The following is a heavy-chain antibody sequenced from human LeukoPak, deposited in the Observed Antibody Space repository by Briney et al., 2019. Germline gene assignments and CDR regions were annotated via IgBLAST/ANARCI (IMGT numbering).Heavy chain of an antibody. Sequence: PSETLSLTCTVSGGSISSGGYYWSWIRQPSGKGLEWIGYIYHSGSTYYNPSLKSRVTISVDRSKNQFSLKLSSVTAADTAVYYCARIARSSSSYYYYYYMDVWGKGTTVTVSS. CDR3: ARIARSSSSYYYYYYMDV. CDR2: IYHSGST. CDR1: GGSISSGGYY. J-gene: IGHJ6*03. D-gene: IGHD6-6*01. V-gene: IGHV4-30-2*01.